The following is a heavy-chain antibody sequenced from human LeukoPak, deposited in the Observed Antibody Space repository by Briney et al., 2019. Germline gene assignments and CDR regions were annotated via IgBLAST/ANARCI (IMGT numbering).Heavy chain of an antibody. V-gene: IGHV3-21*01. CDR3: AREGPGYDYGDEALYGMDV. J-gene: IGHJ6*02. D-gene: IGHD4-17*01. Sequence: PGGSLRLSCAASGFTFSSYSMNWVRQAPGKGLEWVSSISSSSSYIYYADSVKGRFTISRDNAKNSLYLQMNSLRAEDTAVYYCAREGPGYDYGDEALYGMDVWGQGTTVTVSS. CDR1: GFTFSSYS. CDR2: ISSSSSYI.